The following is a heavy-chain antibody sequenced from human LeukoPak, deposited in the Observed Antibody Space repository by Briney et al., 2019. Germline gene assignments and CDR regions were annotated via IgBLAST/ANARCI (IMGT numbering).Heavy chain of an antibody. CDR1: GFTFSTYD. V-gene: IGHV3-48*03. J-gene: IGHJ2*01. CDR2: ISTSGTTR. D-gene: IGHD6-19*01. Sequence: GGSLRLSCAASGFTFSTYDMNWVRQAPGKGLEWVSYISTSGTTRYYADSVKGRFTVSRDNAKNSLYLQMNSLRAEDTAIYYRVRDEQQWVVKWYFDLWGRGTLVTVSS. CDR3: VRDEQQWVVKWYFDL.